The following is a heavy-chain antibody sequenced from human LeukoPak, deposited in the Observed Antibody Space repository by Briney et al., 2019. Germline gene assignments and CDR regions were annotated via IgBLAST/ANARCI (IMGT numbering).Heavy chain of an antibody. CDR1: GYTFTSYG. CDR3: ARALWFGEIYYYFDY. CDR2: ISAYNGNT. D-gene: IGHD3-10*01. V-gene: IGHV1-18*01. Sequence: GASVKVSCKASGYTFTSYGISWVRQAPGQGLEWMGWISAYNGNTNYAQKLQGRVTMTTDTSTSTAYTELRSLRSDDTAVYYCARALWFGEIYYYFDYWGQGTLVTVSS. J-gene: IGHJ4*02.